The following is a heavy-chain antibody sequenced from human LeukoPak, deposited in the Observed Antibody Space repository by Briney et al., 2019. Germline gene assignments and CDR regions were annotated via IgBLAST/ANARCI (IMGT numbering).Heavy chain of an antibody. Sequence: ASVKVSCKAIGGIFSKWSITWVRQAPGQGLEWMAWISAYNGDTNYAQKFQGRVTLTTDTATTTAYMEVRSLRYDDTAVYYCARDLPGTLIPPAWDYWGQGTLVSVSS. CDR3: ARDLPGTLIPPAWDY. D-gene: IGHD2-2*01. CDR1: GGIFSKWS. CDR2: ISAYNGDT. J-gene: IGHJ4*02. V-gene: IGHV1-18*01.